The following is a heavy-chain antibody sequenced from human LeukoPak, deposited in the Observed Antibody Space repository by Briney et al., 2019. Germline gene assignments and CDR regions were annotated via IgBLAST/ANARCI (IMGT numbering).Heavy chain of an antibody. CDR1: GFTFNNYP. CDR3: ARSISSSWHFFDY. V-gene: IGHV3-21*01. J-gene: IGHJ4*02. Sequence: GGSLRLSCAAPGFTFNNYPMNWVRQAPGRGLEWVSSISVSSSDIYYADSVKGRFTLSRDNAKNSLYLQMNSLRAEDTAVYYCARSISSSWHFFDYWGQGTLVTVSS. CDR2: ISVSSSDI. D-gene: IGHD6-13*01.